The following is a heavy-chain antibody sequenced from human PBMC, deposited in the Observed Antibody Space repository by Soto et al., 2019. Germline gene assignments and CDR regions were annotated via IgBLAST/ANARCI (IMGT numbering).Heavy chain of an antibody. J-gene: IGHJ4*02. CDR3: EGRYCSSTSCFSYFDY. V-gene: IGHV4-34*01. Sequence: SETLSLTCAVYGGSFSGYYWSWIRQPPGKGLEWIGEINHSGSTNYNPSLKSRVTISVDTSKNQFSLKLSSVTAADTAVYYCEGRYCSSTSCFSYFDYWGQGTLVTVSS. CDR1: GGSFSGYY. D-gene: IGHD2-2*01. CDR2: INHSGST.